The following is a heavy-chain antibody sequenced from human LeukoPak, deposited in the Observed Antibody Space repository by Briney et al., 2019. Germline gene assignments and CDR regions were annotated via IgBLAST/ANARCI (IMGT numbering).Heavy chain of an antibody. CDR3: AHKKSGASFN. V-gene: IGHV2-5*08. Sequence: TLSLTCTVSGGSISSYYWSWIRQPAGKAREWLALIYWDDDKRYSPSLRSSLTITKDTSKHQVVLTMTNMDLLDTATYSCAHKKSGASFNWGQGTLVTVSS. CDR2: IYWDDDK. D-gene: IGHD2-8*02. J-gene: IGHJ4*02. CDR1: GGSISSYYW.